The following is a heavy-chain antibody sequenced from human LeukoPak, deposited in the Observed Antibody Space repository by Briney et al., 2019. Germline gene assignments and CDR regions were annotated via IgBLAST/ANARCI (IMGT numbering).Heavy chain of an antibody. D-gene: IGHD6-19*01. J-gene: IGHJ4*02. V-gene: IGHV3-66*01. CDR3: AGASQWLAFDY. CDR2: IYNGGST. CDR1: GFTVSSNY. Sequence: PGGSLRLSCAASGFTVSSNYMSWVRQAPGKGLEWVSVIYNGGSTNYADSVKGRFTISRDNSKNTLYLQMNSLRAEDTVVYFCAGASQWLAFDYWGQGTLVTVSS.